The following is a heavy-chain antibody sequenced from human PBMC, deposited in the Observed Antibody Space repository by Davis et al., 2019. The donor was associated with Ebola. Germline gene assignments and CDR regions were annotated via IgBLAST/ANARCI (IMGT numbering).Heavy chain of an antibody. CDR1: GYTFTSYD. V-gene: IGHV1-8*01. D-gene: IGHD1-26*01. CDR2: MNPNSGNT. CDR3: ARAQVIVGATLDY. Sequence: ASVKVSCKASGYTFTSYDINWVRQATGQGLEWMGWMNPNSGNTGYAQKFQGRVTMTRNTSISTAYMELSSLRSEDTAVYYCARAQVIVGATLDYWGQGTLVTVSS. J-gene: IGHJ4*02.